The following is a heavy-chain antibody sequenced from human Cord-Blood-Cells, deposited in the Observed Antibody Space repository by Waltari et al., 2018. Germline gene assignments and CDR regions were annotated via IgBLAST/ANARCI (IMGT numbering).Heavy chain of an antibody. V-gene: IGHV3-30*02. CDR1: GFTFSSYG. D-gene: IGHD1-7*01. CDR3: AKSGAGTFDY. Sequence: QVQLVESGGGVVQPGGSLRPSCAASGFTFSSYGMHWVRQAPGKWLEWVAFIRYDGSNKYYADSVKGRFTISRDNSKNTLYLQMNSLRAEDTAVYYCAKSGAGTFDYWGQGTLVTVSS. J-gene: IGHJ4*02. CDR2: IRYDGSNK.